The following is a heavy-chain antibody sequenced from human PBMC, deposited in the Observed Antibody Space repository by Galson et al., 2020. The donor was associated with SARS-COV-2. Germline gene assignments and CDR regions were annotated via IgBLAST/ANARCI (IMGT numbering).Heavy chain of an antibody. D-gene: IGHD3-22*01. J-gene: IGHJ4*02. CDR2: IGSTSSTI. CDR1: GFTFSDSG. Sequence: GESLKISCSASGFTFSDSGMNWVRQTPGKGLEWVSYIGSTSSTIFYADSVRGRFTISRDNAKNSLYLQMNSLRDEDTAVYYCARGSGYSDCWGQGTLVTVSS. V-gene: IGHV3-48*02. CDR3: ARGSGYSDC.